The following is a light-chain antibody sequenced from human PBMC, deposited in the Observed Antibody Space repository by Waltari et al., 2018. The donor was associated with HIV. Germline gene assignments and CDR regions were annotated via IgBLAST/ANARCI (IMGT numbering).Light chain of an antibody. CDR3: ASWDDKLSHWV. CDR2: RNE. CDR1: NSNVGKNF. V-gene: IGLV1-47*01. Sequence: QSVLTQPPSASKTPGQRVLMSCSGTNSNVGKNFVSWFQQVPGGAPKLVIYRNERRPSWVPDRFSVAKSGSSATLAISGLQSDDEADYFCASWDDKLSHWVFGVGTKLTV. J-gene: IGLJ3*02.